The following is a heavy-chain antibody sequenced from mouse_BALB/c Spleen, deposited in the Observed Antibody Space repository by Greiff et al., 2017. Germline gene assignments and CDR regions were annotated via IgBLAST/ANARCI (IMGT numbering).Heavy chain of an antibody. CDR3: TGDDDNYWFAY. CDR2: ISSGGSYT. D-gene: IGHD2-1*01. CDR1: GFTFSSYT. Sequence: EVQLVESGGGLVKPGGSLKLSCAASGFTFSSYTMSWVRQTPEKRLEWVATISSGGSYTYYPDSVKGRFTISRDNAKNTLYLQMSSLKSEDTAMYYCTGDDDNYWFAYWGQGTLVTVSA. J-gene: IGHJ3*01. V-gene: IGHV5-6-4*01.